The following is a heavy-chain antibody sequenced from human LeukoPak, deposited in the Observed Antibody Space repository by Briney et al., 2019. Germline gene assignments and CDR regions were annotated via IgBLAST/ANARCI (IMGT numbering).Heavy chain of an antibody. V-gene: IGHV3-48*03. D-gene: IGHD3-10*02. CDR3: AELGITMIGGV. CDR1: GLSLNSYA. J-gene: IGHJ6*04. CDR2: ISSSGSTI. Sequence: HTGGSLRLSCTASGLSLNSYAMSWVRQAPGKGLEWVSYISSSGSTIYYADSVKGRFTISRDNAKNSLYLQMNSLRAEDTAVYYCAELGITMIGGVWGKGTTVTISS.